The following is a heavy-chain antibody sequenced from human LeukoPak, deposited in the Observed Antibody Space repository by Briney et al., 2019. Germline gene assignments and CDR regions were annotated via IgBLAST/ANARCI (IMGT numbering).Heavy chain of an antibody. CDR3: ARQVAYGPLEI. CDR2: IYYSGST. V-gene: IGHV4-39*01. D-gene: IGHD3-10*01. J-gene: IGHJ3*02. CDR1: VGSISSSSSF. Sequence: LETLSLTCTVSVGSISSSSSFWDWIRQPPGNGMEWFGHIYYSGSTDYNPSLKTRVTMSVDTSNNRFSLQVNSVTAADTAVYYCARQVAYGPLEIWGQGTMVSVSS.